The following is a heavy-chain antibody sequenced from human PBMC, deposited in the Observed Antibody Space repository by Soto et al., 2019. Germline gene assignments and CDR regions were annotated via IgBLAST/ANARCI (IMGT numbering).Heavy chain of an antibody. CDR3: ARREPGTYLDY. V-gene: IGHV3-23*01. Sequence: EVQLLDSGGGLVQPGGSLRLSCAASGFTFSSYAMNWVRQATGKGLEWVSVISGSGDSTYYADSVKGRFTISRDNSKNTLYLQMNSLRTEDTAVYYCARREPGTYLDYWCQGTLVTVSS. CDR1: GFTFSSYA. J-gene: IGHJ4*02. D-gene: IGHD6-13*01. CDR2: ISGSGDST.